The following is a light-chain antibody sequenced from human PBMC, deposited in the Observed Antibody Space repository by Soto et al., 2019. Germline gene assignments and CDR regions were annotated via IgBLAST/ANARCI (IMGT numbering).Light chain of an antibody. CDR3: SSYTSSNTVV. CDR1: NSDVGGYNY. Sequence: QSALTQPASVSGSPGQSITISCTGTNSDVGGYNYVSWYQQHPGKAPKLMIYDVTNRPSGVSYRFSGSRSANTASLTISGLQAEDEADYYFSSYTSSNTVVFGGGTKVTVL. V-gene: IGLV2-14*01. J-gene: IGLJ3*02. CDR2: DVT.